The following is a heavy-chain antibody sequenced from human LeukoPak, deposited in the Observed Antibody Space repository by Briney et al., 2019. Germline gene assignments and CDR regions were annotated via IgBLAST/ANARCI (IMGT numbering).Heavy chain of an antibody. V-gene: IGHV4-34*01. CDR2: INHSGST. J-gene: IGHJ4*02. CDR1: GGSFSGYY. CDR3: ARVGGWELLDADY. D-gene: IGHD1-26*01. Sequence: PSETLSLTCAVYGGSFSGYYWSWIRQPPGKGLEWIGEINHSGSTNYNPSLKSRVTISVDTSKNQFSLKLSSVTAADTAVYYCARVGGWELLDADYWGQGTLVTVSS.